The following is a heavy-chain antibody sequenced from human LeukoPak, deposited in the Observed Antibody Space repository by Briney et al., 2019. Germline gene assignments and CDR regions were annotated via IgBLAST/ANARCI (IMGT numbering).Heavy chain of an antibody. CDR3: ARGPLLDY. CDR1: GVSFSGYY. CDR2: INHSGST. Sequence: SETLSLTCAVYGVSFSGYYWSWIRQPPGKGLEWIGEINHSGSTNYNPSLKSRVTISVDTSKNQFSLKLSSVTAADTAVYYCARGPLLDYWGQGTLVTVSS. J-gene: IGHJ4*02. V-gene: IGHV4-34*01.